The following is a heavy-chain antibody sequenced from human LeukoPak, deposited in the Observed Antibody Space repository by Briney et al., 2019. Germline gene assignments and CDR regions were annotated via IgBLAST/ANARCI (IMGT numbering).Heavy chain of an antibody. V-gene: IGHV4-59*01. D-gene: IGHD1-26*01. CDR1: GGSLSSYY. CDR2: IYYSGST. CDR3: ARDLAVVGATLGAFDI. Sequence: SQTLSLTCTVSGGSLSSYYWSWIRQPPGKGLEWIGYIYYSGSTNYNPSLKSRVTISVDTSKNQFSLKLSSVTAADTAVYYCARDLAVVGATLGAFDIWGQGTMVTVSS. J-gene: IGHJ3*02.